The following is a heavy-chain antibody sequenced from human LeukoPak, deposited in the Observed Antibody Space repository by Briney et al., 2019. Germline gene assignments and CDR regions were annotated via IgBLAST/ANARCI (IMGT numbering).Heavy chain of an antibody. J-gene: IGHJ5*02. D-gene: IGHD1-26*01. CDR2: ISGSGGSI. CDR1: GFSFRNYA. CDR3: ANLNPVVGAP. Sequence: TGGSLRLSCAASGFSFRNYAMNWVRQAPGKGLEGVSGISGSGGSIYYADSVNRRVTISRDNSKNTLFLQMNSLRAEDTAIYYCANLNPVVGAPWGQGTLVTVSS. V-gene: IGHV3-23*01.